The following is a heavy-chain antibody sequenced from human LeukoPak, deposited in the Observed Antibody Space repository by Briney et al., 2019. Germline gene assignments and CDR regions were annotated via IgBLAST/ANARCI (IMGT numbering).Heavy chain of an antibody. J-gene: IGHJ4*02. CDR1: GGSISNDGYY. CDR3: ARSGERDDY. CDR2: IYYSGST. D-gene: IGHD3-10*01. V-gene: IGHV4-31*03. Sequence: PSQTLSLTCTVSGGSISNDGYYWTWIRQHPGKGLEWIGYIYYSGSTYYNPSLKSRVTISVDTSKNQFSLRLNSVTAADTAVYYCARSGERDDYWGQATLVTVSS.